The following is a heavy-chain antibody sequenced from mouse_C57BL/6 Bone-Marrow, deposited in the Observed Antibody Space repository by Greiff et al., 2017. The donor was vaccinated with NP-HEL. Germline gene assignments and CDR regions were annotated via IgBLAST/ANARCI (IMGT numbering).Heavy chain of an antibody. V-gene: IGHV1-53*01. CDR1: GYTFTSYW. CDR3: ARGIYSNYTDY. J-gene: IGHJ2*01. CDR2: INPSNGGT. D-gene: IGHD2-5*01. Sequence: QVQLKQPGTELVKPGASVKLSCKASGYTFTSYWMHWVKQRPGQGLEWIGNINPSNGGTNYNEKFKSKATLTVDKSSSTAYMQLSSLTSEDAAVYYCARGIYSNYTDYWGQGTTLTVSS.